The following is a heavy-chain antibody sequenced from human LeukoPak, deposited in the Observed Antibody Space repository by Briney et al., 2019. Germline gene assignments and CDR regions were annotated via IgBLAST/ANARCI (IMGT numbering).Heavy chain of an antibody. Sequence: SETLSLTCAVYGGSFSGYYRSWIRQPPGKGLEWIGEINHSGSTNYNPSLKSRVTISVDTSKNQFSLKLSSVTAADTAVYYCAGGSTYYYDSSGYRKTLRFDYWGQGTLVTVSS. CDR3: AGGSTYYYDSSGYRKTLRFDY. D-gene: IGHD3-22*01. V-gene: IGHV4-34*01. CDR2: INHSGST. CDR1: GGSFSGYY. J-gene: IGHJ4*02.